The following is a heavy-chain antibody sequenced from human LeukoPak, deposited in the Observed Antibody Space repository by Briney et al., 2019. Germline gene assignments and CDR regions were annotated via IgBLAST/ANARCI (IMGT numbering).Heavy chain of an antibody. D-gene: IGHD3-22*01. CDR2: IYYSGST. CDR3: ARHSSSGYYPTLRTFDY. CDR1: GGSISSSSYY. Sequence: SETLSLTXTVSGGSISSSSYYWGWIRQPPGKGLEWIGSIYYSGSTYYNPSLKSRVTISVDTSKNQFSLKLSSVTAADTAVYYCARHSSSGYYPTLRTFDYWGQGTLVTVSS. J-gene: IGHJ4*02. V-gene: IGHV4-39*01.